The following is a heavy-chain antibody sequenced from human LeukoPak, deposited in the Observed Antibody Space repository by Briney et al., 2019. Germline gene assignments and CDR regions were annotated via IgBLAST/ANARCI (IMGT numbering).Heavy chain of an antibody. V-gene: IGHV3-23*01. CDR2: ISGSRGYT. D-gene: IGHD6-19*01. CDR3: AKSGHWDQQWLVRVNTPIDY. CDR1: GFTFSSYA. J-gene: IGHJ4*02. Sequence: GGSLRLSCAASGFTFSSYAMNRVRQAPGKGLEWVSAISGSRGYTYYADSVKGRFTISRDNSKNTLYLQMSSLRAEDTAVYYCAKSGHWDQQWLVRVNTPIDYWGQGTLVTVSS.